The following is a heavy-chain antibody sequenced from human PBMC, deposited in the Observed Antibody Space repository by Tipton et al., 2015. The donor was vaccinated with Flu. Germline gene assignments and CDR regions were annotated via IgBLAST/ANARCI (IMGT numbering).Heavy chain of an antibody. CDR1: GGSITSYY. CDR3: ARGDGYNFDY. J-gene: IGHJ4*02. CDR2: IYRSGST. Sequence: TLSLTCTVSGGSITSYYWSWIRQPPGKGLEWIGNIYRSGSTFYNPSLKSRVAISVDTSKNQFSPKLSSVTAADTAVYYCARGDGYNFDYWGQGTLVTVSS. D-gene: IGHD5-24*01. V-gene: IGHV4-4*09.